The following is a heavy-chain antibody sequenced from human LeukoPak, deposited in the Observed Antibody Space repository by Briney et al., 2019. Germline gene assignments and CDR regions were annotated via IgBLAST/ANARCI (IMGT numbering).Heavy chain of an antibody. V-gene: IGHV3-48*03. CDR3: ARVMASDAFDI. J-gene: IGHJ3*02. CDR2: ISSIVSTI. Sequence: GGSLRLSCAASGFTFSSYEMNWVRQAPGKGLEWVSYISSIVSTIYYADSVKGRFTISRDNSKNSLYLQMNSLRAEDTAVYYCARVMASDAFDIWGQGTMVTVSS. D-gene: IGHD3-10*01. CDR1: GFTFSSYE.